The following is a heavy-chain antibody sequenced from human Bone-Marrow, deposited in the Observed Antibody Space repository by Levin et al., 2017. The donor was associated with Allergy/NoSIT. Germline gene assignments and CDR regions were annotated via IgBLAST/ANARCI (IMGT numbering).Heavy chain of an antibody. V-gene: IGHV1-69-2*01. J-gene: IGHJ4*02. CDR1: GHTFTDYF. D-gene: IGHD6-19*01. CDR2: VDPEDGET. Sequence: KISCKVSGHTFTDYFIHWVQQAPGKRLEWLGLVDPEDGETIYAAKFQGRVTITADTSSDTIHMDLTSLTSEDTAVYYCARGSGGYSSGRYFDYWGLGTLVTVAS. CDR3: ARGSGGYSSGRYFDY.